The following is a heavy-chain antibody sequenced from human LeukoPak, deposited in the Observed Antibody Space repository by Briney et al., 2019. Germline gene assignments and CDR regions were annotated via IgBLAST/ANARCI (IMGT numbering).Heavy chain of an antibody. V-gene: IGHV3-64*01. CDR2: ITSNGGST. J-gene: IGHJ3*02. CDR1: GFTFSSYT. D-gene: IGHD1-14*01. CDR3: ARGGVITDDAFDI. Sequence: PGGSLRLSCAASGFTFSSYTVHWVRQAPGKGLEYVSAITSNGGSTYFANSVKGRFTISRDNSKSTLYLQMGSLRAEDMAVYYCARGGVITDDAFDIWGQGTMVTVSS.